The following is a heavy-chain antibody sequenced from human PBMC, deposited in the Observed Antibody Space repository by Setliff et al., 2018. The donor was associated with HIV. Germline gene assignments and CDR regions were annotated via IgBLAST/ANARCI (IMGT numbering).Heavy chain of an antibody. D-gene: IGHD6-19*01. V-gene: IGHV4-39*01. CDR2: IYQSGST. CDR3: ARHRAVAGANYFDF. J-gene: IGHJ4*02. Sequence: PSETLSLTCSVSGASINSGSHYWTWIRQRPGRGLEWIGCIYQSGSTYYNVSLKSRVIISVDTSKNQFSLKLSSVTAADTAVYYCARHRAVAGANYFDFWGQGTLVTVSS. CDR1: GASINSGSHY.